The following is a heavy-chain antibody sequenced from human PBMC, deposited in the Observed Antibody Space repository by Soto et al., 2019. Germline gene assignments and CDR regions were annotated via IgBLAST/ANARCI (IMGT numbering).Heavy chain of an antibody. J-gene: IGHJ4*02. CDR3: ARVAPAGELNFDY. Sequence: GGSLRLSCVASGFTFGSYWMYWVRQAPGKGLVWVSRINIDGSSASSADSVKGRFTISRDNAKNTLYLQMNSLRAEDTAVYYCARVAPAGELNFDYWGQGTLVTVSS. CDR1: GFTFGSYW. D-gene: IGHD3-10*01. CDR2: INIDGSSA. V-gene: IGHV3-74*01.